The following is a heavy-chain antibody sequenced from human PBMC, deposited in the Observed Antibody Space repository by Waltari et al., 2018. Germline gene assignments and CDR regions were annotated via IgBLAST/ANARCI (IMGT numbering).Heavy chain of an antibody. D-gene: IGHD2-15*01. V-gene: IGHV3-30-3*01. CDR2: ISYDGSNK. CDR3: ARDRGLPTGGAFDI. Sequence: QVQLVESGGGVVQPGRSLRLSCAASGFTFSSYAMHWVRQAPGKGLEWGGVISYDGSNKYYADSVKGRFTISRDNSKNTLYLQMNSLRAEDTAVYYCARDRGLPTGGAFDIWGQGTMVTVSS. J-gene: IGHJ3*02. CDR1: GFTFSSYA.